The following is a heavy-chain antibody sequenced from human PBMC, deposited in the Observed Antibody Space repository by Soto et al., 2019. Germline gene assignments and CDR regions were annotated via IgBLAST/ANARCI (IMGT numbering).Heavy chain of an antibody. J-gene: IGHJ3*01. Sequence: QEILVESGGGVVQSGTSLRLSCAASGFTFSSFAMHWVRQAPGKGLEWVSVISFNGLSQFNADSVRGRVTGSRDNSKNTLYLQLDSLRPDDTAVYSCARRGRGLRGAFAVWGQGTEVSVS. CDR2: ISFNGLSQ. CDR3: ARRGRGLRGAFAV. V-gene: IGHV3-30*04. CDR1: GFTFSSFA. D-gene: IGHD3-16*01.